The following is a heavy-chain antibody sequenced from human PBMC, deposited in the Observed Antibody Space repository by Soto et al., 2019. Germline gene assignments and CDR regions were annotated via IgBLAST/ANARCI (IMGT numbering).Heavy chain of an antibody. V-gene: IGHV1-3*01. CDR3: ARDFRSSTLNY. D-gene: IGHD6-13*01. Sequence: GASVKVSCKASGYTFTSYAIHWVRQAPGQRLEWMGWINAGNGNTKYLQKFQGRVTITRDTSASTAYMELSSLRSEDTAVYYCARDFRSSTLNYWGQGTLVTVS. J-gene: IGHJ4*02. CDR2: INAGNGNT. CDR1: GYTFTSYA.